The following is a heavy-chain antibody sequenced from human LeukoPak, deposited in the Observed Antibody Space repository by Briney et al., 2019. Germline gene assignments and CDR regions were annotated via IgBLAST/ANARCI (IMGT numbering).Heavy chain of an antibody. Sequence: QAGGSLRLSCAASGFTFSSYGMSWVRQAPGKGLEWVSAISGSGGSTYYADSVKGRFTISRDKSKSTVSLQMNSLRAGDTAVYFCAKDRETYGDYGFDYWGQGTLVTVSS. J-gene: IGHJ4*02. CDR2: ISGSGGST. CDR1: GFTFSSYG. CDR3: AKDRETYGDYGFDY. V-gene: IGHV3-23*01. D-gene: IGHD4-17*01.